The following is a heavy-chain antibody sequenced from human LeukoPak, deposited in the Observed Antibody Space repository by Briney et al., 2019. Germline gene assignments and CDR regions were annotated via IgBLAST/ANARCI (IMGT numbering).Heavy chain of an antibody. V-gene: IGHV4-59*08. CDR3: ARITMVRGVIYAFDI. CDR1: GGSISSYY. CDR2: IHYTGTT. J-gene: IGHJ3*02. Sequence: SKTLSLTCSVSGGSISSYYWSWIRQPPGKELEWIGYIHYTGTTNYNPSLKSRLTISVDTSKNQFSLKLSSVTAADTAVYYCARITMVRGVIYAFDIWGQGTMVTVSS. D-gene: IGHD3-10*01.